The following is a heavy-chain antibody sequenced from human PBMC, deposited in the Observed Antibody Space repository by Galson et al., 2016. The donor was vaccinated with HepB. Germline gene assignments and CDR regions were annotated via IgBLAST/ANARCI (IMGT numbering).Heavy chain of an antibody. CDR3: LGGFRAGY. CDR1: GFIFSDYW. J-gene: IGHJ4*02. D-gene: IGHD3-22*01. CDR2: IKQDGSET. Sequence: LRLSCAASGFIFSDYWMNWVRHAPGKGLEWLGNIKQDGSETNYMDSVKGRFIISRDNAKSSLYLQMNNLRDEDTAVYYCLGGFRAGYWGQGTLVTVSS. V-gene: IGHV3-7*04.